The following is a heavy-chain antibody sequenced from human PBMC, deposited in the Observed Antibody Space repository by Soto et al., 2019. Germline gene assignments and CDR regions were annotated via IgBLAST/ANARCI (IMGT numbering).Heavy chain of an antibody. Sequence: SVKVSCKASGGTFSSYAISWVRQAPGQGLEWMGGIIPIFGTANYAQKFQGRVTITADESTSTAYMELSSLRSEDAAVYYCARVGVVAATPGYYYYYGMEVWGQGTTVTVSS. CDR2: IIPIFGTA. J-gene: IGHJ6*02. V-gene: IGHV1-69*13. CDR3: ARVGVVAATPGYYYYYGMEV. CDR1: GGTFSSYA. D-gene: IGHD2-15*01.